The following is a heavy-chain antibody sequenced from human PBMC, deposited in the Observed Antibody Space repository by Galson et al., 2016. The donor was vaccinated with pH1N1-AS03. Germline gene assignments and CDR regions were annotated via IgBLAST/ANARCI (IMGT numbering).Heavy chain of an antibody. CDR3: ARESLYGGYYFAY. D-gene: IGHD2-8*01. CDR1: GFTINNNY. V-gene: IGHV3-53*01. J-gene: IGHJ4*02. Sequence: SLRLSCAASGFTINNNYMSWVRQAPGKGLEWVSVIYGGGDTFYADSVKGRFTISRDNSKNTVYLQMNSLRVEDTAVYFWARESLYGGYYFAYWGQGALVTVSS. CDR2: IYGGGDT.